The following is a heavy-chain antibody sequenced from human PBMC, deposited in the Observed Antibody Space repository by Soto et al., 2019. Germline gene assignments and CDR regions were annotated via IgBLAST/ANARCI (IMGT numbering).Heavy chain of an antibody. V-gene: IGHV3-23*01. CDR1: EFTFSNYA. J-gene: IGHJ4*02. CDR2: ISGSGGST. Sequence: EVQLLESGGGLVQPGGSLRLSCAASEFTFSNYAVTWVRQPPGKGLEWVSTISGSGGSTYYADSVKGRFTISRDNSKNTLYLQMNSLRAEDTAVYYCAKGGVAAAGTFLFDYWGQGTLVTVSS. CDR3: AKGGVAAAGTFLFDY. D-gene: IGHD6-13*01.